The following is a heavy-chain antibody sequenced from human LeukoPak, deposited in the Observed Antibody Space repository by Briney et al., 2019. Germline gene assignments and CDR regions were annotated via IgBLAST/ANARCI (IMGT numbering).Heavy chain of an antibody. D-gene: IGHD4-17*01. CDR3: AREYGDYGNAFDS. J-gene: IGHJ3*02. V-gene: IGHV3-30*04. CDR1: GFTFSTYA. Sequence: PWGSVRLSCAASGFTFSTYAMHWVRQAPGKGLEWVAVISYDGSNKNYADSVKGRLTISRDNSKNTLHLQLNSLRPEDTAVYYCAREYGDYGNAFDSWLQGTLVTVSS. CDR2: ISYDGSNK.